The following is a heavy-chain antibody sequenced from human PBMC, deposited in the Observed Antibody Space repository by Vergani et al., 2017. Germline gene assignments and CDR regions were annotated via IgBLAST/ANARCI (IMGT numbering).Heavy chain of an antibody. Sequence: VQLVESGGGLVKPGGSLRLSCAASGFTFSDFSMSWVRQAPGKGLEWVAFIGSSGPYINYADSVKGRFIISRDNTNNSLFLQLRSLRAEDAAVYYCARDKSKRAPAVMRTYYYYMDVWGKGTKVTVSS. CDR1: GFTFSDFS. CDR2: IGSSGPYI. V-gene: IGHV3-21*06. CDR3: ARDKSKRAPAVMRTYYYYMDV. J-gene: IGHJ6*03. D-gene: IGHD3-16*01.